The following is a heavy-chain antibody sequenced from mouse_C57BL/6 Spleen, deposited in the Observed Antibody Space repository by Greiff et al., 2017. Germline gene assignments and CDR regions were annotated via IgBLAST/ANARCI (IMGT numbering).Heavy chain of an antibody. V-gene: IGHV1-82*01. D-gene: IGHD1-1*01. CDR2: IYPGDGDT. Sequence: QVQLQQSGPELVKPGASVKISCKASGYAFSSSWLNWVKQRPGTGLEWIGRIYPGDGDTNYNGKFKGKATLTADKSSSTAYMQLSSLTSEDSAVYFCAVYGSSYGYAMDYWGQGTSVTVSS. J-gene: IGHJ4*01. CDR3: AVYGSSYGYAMDY. CDR1: GYAFSSSW.